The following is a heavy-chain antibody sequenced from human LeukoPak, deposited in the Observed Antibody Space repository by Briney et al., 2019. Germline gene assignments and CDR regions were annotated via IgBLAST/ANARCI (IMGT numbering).Heavy chain of an antibody. V-gene: IGHV1-18*01. Sequence: ASVKVSCKASGGTLSSYAISWVRQAPGQGLEWMGWISAYNGNTNYAQKLQGRVTMTTDTSTSTAYMELRSLRSDDTAVYYCARDRPFPDYWGQGTLVTVSS. D-gene: IGHD6-6*01. CDR2: ISAYNGNT. CDR1: GGTLSSYA. J-gene: IGHJ4*02. CDR3: ARDRPFPDY.